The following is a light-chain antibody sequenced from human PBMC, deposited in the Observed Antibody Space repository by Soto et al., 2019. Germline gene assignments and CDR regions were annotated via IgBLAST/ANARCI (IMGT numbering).Light chain of an antibody. Sequence: VLTQPPSVSGSPGQSVTISCTGTSSDVGKYDRVSWYQQPPGTAPRLIMYEVTNRPSGVPARFSGSKSGNTASLTISGLQAEDEADYFCSSYTSASRYVFGAGTKVTVL. CDR1: SSDVGKYDR. J-gene: IGLJ1*01. CDR3: SSYTSASRYV. V-gene: IGLV2-18*02. CDR2: EVT.